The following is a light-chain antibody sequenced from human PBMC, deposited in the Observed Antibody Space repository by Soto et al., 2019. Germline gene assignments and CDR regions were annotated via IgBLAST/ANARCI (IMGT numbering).Light chain of an antibody. CDR1: QSVKSSY. Sequence: ENLLTQSPGTLAFSPGERATPPRRASQSVKSSYLAWYQHKPGQAPRLLIYGTSSRATGIPDRFSGSGSGTDFTLTISRLEPEDFAVYYCQQYGSSITFGQGTRLEI. V-gene: IGKV3-20*01. CDR3: QQYGSSIT. J-gene: IGKJ5*01. CDR2: GTS.